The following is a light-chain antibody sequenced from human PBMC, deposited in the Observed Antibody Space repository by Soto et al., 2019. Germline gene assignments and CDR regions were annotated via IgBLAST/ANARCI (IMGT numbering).Light chain of an antibody. CDR3: QQRSNWL. V-gene: IGKV3-11*01. Sequence: EIVMTQSPATLSVSPGERATLSCRASQNVDTNYLAWYQQKPGQAPRIIIYDASNRATGIPARFSGSGSGTDFTLTISSLEPEDSAVYYCQQRSNWLFGPGTKVDIK. CDR2: DAS. CDR1: QNVDTNY. J-gene: IGKJ3*01.